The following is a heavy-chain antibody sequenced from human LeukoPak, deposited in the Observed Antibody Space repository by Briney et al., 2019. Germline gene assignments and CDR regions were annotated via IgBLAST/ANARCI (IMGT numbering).Heavy chain of an antibody. D-gene: IGHD3-3*01. Sequence: GESLKISCKGSGYSFTSYGIGWVRQMPGKGLEWMGIIYPGDSDTRYSPSFQGQVTISADKSISTAYLQWSSLKASDTAMYYCARRRYDFWSGYYSFDYWGQGTLVTVSS. CDR2: IYPGDSDT. CDR3: ARRRYDFWSGYYSFDY. J-gene: IGHJ4*02. V-gene: IGHV5-51*01. CDR1: GYSFTSYG.